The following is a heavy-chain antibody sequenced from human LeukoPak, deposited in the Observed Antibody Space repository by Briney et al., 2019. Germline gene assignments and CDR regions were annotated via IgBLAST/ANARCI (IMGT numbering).Heavy chain of an antibody. V-gene: IGHV3-11*01. CDR1: GFTFDDCG. J-gene: IGHJ6*03. D-gene: IGHD3-10*01. Sequence: GGSLRLSCEASGFTFDDCGMSWIRQAPGKGLEWVSYISSSGSTIYYADSVKGRFTISRDNAKNSLYLQMNSLRAEDTAVYYCATPVPHGSDPSLYYYYMDVWGKGTTVTISS. CDR3: ATPVPHGSDPSLYYYYMDV. CDR2: ISSSGSTI.